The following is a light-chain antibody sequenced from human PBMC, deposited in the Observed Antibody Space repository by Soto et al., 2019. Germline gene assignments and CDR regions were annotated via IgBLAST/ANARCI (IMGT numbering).Light chain of an antibody. Sequence: QSALTQPASVSGSPGQSITISCTGTSSDVGGYNFVSWYQQHPGKAPKLMIYDVSNRPSGVSSRFSGSKSGNTASLTISGIQAEDEADYHCSSYTTSSTVVFGGGTKLTVL. CDR1: SSDVGGYNF. V-gene: IGLV2-14*03. J-gene: IGLJ2*01. CDR2: DVS. CDR3: SSYTTSSTVV.